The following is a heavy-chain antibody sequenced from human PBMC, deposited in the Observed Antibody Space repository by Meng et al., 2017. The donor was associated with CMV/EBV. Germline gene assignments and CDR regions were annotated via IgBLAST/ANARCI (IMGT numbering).Heavy chain of an antibody. J-gene: IGHJ4*02. V-gene: IGHV3-21*01. CDR2: ISSSSSYI. Sequence: GESLKISCAASGFTFSSYSMNWVRQAPGKGLEWVSSISSSSSYIYYADSVKGRFTISRDNAKNSLYLQMNSLRAEDTAVYYCAREVGVIDSWGQGTLVTVPQ. CDR1: GFTFSSYS. CDR3: AREVGVIDS. D-gene: IGHD1-26*01.